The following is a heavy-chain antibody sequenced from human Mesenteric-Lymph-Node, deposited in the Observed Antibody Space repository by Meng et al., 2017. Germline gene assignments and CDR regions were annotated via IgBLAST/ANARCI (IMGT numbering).Heavy chain of an antibody. Sequence: GGSLRLSCAASGFTFSSYSMNWVRQAPGKGLEWVSSISSSSYIYYADSVKGRFTISRDNAKNSLYLQMNSLRAEDTAVYYCARDPSTMVRGVTSDYWGQGTLVTVSS. CDR3: ARDPSTMVRGVTSDY. CDR2: ISSSSYI. J-gene: IGHJ4*02. V-gene: IGHV3-21*01. D-gene: IGHD3-10*01. CDR1: GFTFSSYS.